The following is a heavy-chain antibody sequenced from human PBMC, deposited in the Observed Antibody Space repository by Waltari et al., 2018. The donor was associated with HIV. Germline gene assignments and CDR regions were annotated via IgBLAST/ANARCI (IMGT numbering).Heavy chain of an antibody. J-gene: IGHJ2*01. V-gene: IGHV3-9*01. CDR3: ARRGSYYWYFDL. Sequence: EVQLVESGGGLVQPGRSLRLSCAASGFPFDDYAMHWVRQAPGKGLEWVSGISWNSGSIGYADSVKGRFTISRDNAKNSLYLQMNSLRAEDTALYYCARRGSYYWYFDLWGRGTLVTVSS. D-gene: IGHD1-26*01. CDR1: GFPFDDYA. CDR2: ISWNSGSI.